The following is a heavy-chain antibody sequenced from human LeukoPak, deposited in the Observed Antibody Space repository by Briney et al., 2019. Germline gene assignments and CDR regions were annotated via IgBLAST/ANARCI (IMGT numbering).Heavy chain of an antibody. CDR2: IYYSGST. V-gene: IGHV4-39*07. D-gene: IGHD2-2*01. Sequence: MTSETLSLTCTVSGGSISSSSYYWGWIRQPPGKGLEWIGSIYYSGSTYYNPSLKSRVTISVDTSKNQFSLKLSSVTAADTAVYYCARDREVVVPAAGNFDYWGQGTLVTVSS. CDR3: ARDREVVVPAAGNFDY. CDR1: GGSISSSSYY. J-gene: IGHJ4*02.